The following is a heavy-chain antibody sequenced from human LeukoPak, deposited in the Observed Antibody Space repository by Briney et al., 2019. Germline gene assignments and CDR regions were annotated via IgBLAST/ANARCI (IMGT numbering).Heavy chain of an antibody. D-gene: IGHD3-3*01. CDR2: INHSGST. CDR3: ARVRRFLVRNYYMDV. CDR1: GGSFSGYY. V-gene: IGHV4-34*01. Sequence: SETLSLTCAVYGGSFSGYYWSWIRQPPGKGPEWIGEINHSGSTYYNPSLKSRVTISVDTSKNQFSLKLSSVTAADTAVYYCARVRRFLVRNYYMDVWGKGTTVTVSS. J-gene: IGHJ6*03.